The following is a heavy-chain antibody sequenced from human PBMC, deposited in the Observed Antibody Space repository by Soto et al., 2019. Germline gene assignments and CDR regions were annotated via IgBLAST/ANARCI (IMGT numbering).Heavy chain of an antibody. CDR2: IYYSGST. CDR1: GGSISSGDYY. CDR3: ARLYGGYGGGVDY. Sequence: QVQLQESGPGLVKPSQTLSLTCTVSGGSISSGDYYWSWIRQPPGKGLEWIGYIYYSGSTYYNPSLKSRLTLSVDTSKNQFSLKLTSVTAADTAVYYCARLYGGYGGGVDYWGQGTLVTVSS. J-gene: IGHJ4*02. D-gene: IGHD5-12*01. V-gene: IGHV4-30-4*01.